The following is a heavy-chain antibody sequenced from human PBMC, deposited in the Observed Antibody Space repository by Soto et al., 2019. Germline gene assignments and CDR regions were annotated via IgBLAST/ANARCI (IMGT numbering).Heavy chain of an antibody. Sequence: GASVKVSCKASGYTFTGYYMHWVRQAPGQGLEWMGWINPNSGGTNYAQKFQGRVTMTRDTSISTAYMELSRLRSDDTAVYYCARSHREYYDFWSGYLGFFDYWGQGTLVTVSS. CDR2: INPNSGGT. CDR3: ARSHREYYDFWSGYLGFFDY. CDR1: GYTFTGYY. V-gene: IGHV1-2*02. J-gene: IGHJ4*02. D-gene: IGHD3-3*01.